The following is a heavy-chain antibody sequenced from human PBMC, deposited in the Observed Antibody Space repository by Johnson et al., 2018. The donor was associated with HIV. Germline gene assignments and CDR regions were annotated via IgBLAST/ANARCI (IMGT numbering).Heavy chain of an antibody. Sequence: VQLVESGGGLVKAGGSLRLSCAASGFTVSSNYMTWVRQAPGKGLEWVSVIYSGGSTYYADSVKGRFTISRDNSKNTLYLQMGSLRAEDMAVYYCARDDSSSNGRAFDIWGQGTMVTVSS. CDR1: GFTVSSNY. D-gene: IGHD6-6*01. CDR3: ARDDSSSNGRAFDI. CDR2: IYSGGST. V-gene: IGHV3-66*01. J-gene: IGHJ3*02.